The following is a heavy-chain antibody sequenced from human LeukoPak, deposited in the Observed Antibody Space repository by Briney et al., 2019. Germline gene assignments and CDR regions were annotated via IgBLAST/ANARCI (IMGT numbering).Heavy chain of an antibody. D-gene: IGHD5-18*01. V-gene: IGHV1-46*01. CDR1: GYTFTRYY. Sequence: ASVKVSRKGSGYTFTRYYMCWVREAPGQGLEWMGVINISGGSTSYAQKFQGRVTMTRDTYTSTVHMELSSLRSEDTAVCDCARDLKRHSTVCGYYYCRYFWGKGTTVTV. J-gene: IGHJ6*03. CDR2: INISGGST. CDR3: ARDLKRHSTVCGYYYCRYF.